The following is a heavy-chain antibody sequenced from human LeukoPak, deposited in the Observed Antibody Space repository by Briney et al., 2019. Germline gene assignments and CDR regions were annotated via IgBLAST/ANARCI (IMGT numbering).Heavy chain of an antibody. D-gene: IGHD6-19*01. Sequence: GGSLRLSCAASGFTFDDYSMHWVRQAPGKGLEWVSLISWDGGSTYYADSVKGRFTISRDNSKNSLYLQMNSLRTEDTALYYCAKEEGGYSSGWYSTLFDYWGQGTLVTVSS. V-gene: IGHV3-43*01. CDR3: AKEEGGYSSGWYSTLFDY. CDR2: ISWDGGST. CDR1: GFTFDDYS. J-gene: IGHJ4*02.